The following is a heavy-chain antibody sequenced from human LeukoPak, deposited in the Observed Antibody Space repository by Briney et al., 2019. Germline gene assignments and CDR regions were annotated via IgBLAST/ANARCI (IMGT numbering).Heavy chain of an antibody. Sequence: SETLSLTCTVSGGSISHYYWNWIRQPPGKGLEWIGYIYHSGSTNYNPSLKSRVTISIDKSKKQFSLKLISVTAADTAIYYCARVGGMTTINNAAFDIWGQGTMVTVSS. CDR1: GGSISHYY. CDR2: IYHSGST. CDR3: ARVGGMTTINNAAFDI. D-gene: IGHD5-24*01. V-gene: IGHV4-59*01. J-gene: IGHJ3*02.